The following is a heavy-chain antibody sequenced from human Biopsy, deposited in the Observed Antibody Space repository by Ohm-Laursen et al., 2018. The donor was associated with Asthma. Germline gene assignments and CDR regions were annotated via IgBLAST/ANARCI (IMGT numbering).Heavy chain of an antibody. CDR1: GGSFSAYY. CDR2: INHSGST. J-gene: IGHJ5*02. D-gene: IGHD3-3*01. CDR3: ARAASTTVFWSGYSHNWFGP. Sequence: GTLSLTCAVYGGSFSAYYWSWIRQPPGKGLEWIAEINHSGSTNYNPSLKSRVTMSVDTSKNQLFLNLSSVTAADTAVYYCARAASTTVFWSGYSHNWFGPWGQGTLVTVSS. V-gene: IGHV4-34*01.